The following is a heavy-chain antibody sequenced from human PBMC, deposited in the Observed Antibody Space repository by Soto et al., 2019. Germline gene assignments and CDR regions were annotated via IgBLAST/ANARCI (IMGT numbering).Heavy chain of an antibody. Sequence: PSETLSLTCTVSGGSISGYYWSWIRQPPGKGLEWIGYMYNTGSTIYNPSFKSRVTISVDTSKNQFSLKLNSVTAADTAVYYCARHLLLWFGETYYYGMDVWGQGTTVTVSS. V-gene: IGHV4-59*08. J-gene: IGHJ6*02. CDR2: MYNTGST. D-gene: IGHD3-10*01. CDR3: ARHLLLWFGETYYYGMDV. CDR1: GGSISGYY.